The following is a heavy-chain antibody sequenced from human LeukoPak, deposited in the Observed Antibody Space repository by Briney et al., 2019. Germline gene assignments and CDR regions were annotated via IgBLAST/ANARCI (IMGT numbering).Heavy chain of an antibody. J-gene: IGHJ4*02. D-gene: IGHD6-19*01. CDR3: ARRVIAVAGTTGSRTPADY. CDR1: GGSISSSGYY. CDR2: IYYSGST. V-gene: IGHV4-39*01. Sequence: SETLSLTCTVSGGSISSSGYYWGWIRQPPGKGLEWIGSIYYSGSTYYNPSLKSRVTISVDTSKNQFSLKLSSVTAADTAVYYCARRVIAVAGTTGSRTPADYWGQGTLVTVSS.